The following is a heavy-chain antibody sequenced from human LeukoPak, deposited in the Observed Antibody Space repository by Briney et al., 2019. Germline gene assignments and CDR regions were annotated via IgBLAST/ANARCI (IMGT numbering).Heavy chain of an antibody. V-gene: IGHV4-30-2*01. CDR2: IYHSGST. CDR3: ASYSRYQLLSYYFDY. Sequence: SQTLSLTCTVSGGSISSGGYYWSWIRQPPGKGLEWIGYIYHSGSTYYNPSLKSRVTISVDRSKNQFSLKLSSVTAADTAVYYCASYSRYQLLSYYFDYWGQGTLVTVSS. CDR1: GGSISSGGYY. J-gene: IGHJ4*02. D-gene: IGHD2-2*01.